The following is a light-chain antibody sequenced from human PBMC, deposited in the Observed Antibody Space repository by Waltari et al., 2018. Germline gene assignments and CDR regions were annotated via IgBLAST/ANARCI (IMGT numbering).Light chain of an antibody. CDR1: QSVGSTY. CDR3: PHYVRTGE. Sequence: ESVLTQSPRTLTLSPGESATLSCRASQSVGSTYLAWYQQRPGQVPRRLSYGASSTATGIPDRSSASGSGTDFTLPIIRLEPEDFAVYYCPHYVRTGEFGQGTKVEIK. J-gene: IGKJ1*01. V-gene: IGKV3-20*01. CDR2: GAS.